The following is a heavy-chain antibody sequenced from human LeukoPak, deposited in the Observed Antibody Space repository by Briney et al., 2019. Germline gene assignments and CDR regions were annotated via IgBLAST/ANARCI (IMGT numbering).Heavy chain of an antibody. CDR3: ARDHWFGETDY. V-gene: IGHV4-59*06. J-gene: IGHJ4*02. Sequence: SETLSLTCTVSGGSISSYYWSWIRQHPGKGLEWIGYIYYSGSTYYNPSLKSRVTISVDTSKNQFSLKLSSVTAADTAVYYCARDHWFGETDYWGQGTLVTVSS. CDR2: IYYSGST. CDR1: GGSISSYY. D-gene: IGHD3-10*01.